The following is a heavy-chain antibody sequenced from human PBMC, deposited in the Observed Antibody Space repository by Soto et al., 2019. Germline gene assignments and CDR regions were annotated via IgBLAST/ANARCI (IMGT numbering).Heavy chain of an antibody. Sequence: GGSLRLSCAASGFTFTRYSMNWVRQAPGRGLEWVSSISSTTNYIYYADSMKGRFTVSRDNAKNSVYLEMSSLSAEDTALYYCARESEDLTSNFDYWGQGTLVTVSS. J-gene: IGHJ4*02. CDR1: GFTFTRYS. V-gene: IGHV3-21*01. CDR3: ARESEDLTSNFDY. CDR2: ISSTTNYI.